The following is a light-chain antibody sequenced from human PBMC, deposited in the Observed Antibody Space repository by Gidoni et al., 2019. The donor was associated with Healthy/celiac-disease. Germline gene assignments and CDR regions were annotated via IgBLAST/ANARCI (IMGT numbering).Light chain of an antibody. CDR1: QIISSY. CDR2: AAS. J-gene: IGKJ4*01. CDR3: QQSYSTPRT. Sequence: DIQMTQPPSSLSASVGDRVTITCRASQIISSYLHWYQQKPGKAPKLLIYAASSLQSGVPSRFSGSGSGTDFTLTISSLQPEDFATYYCQQSYSTPRTFGGGTKVEIK. V-gene: IGKV1-39*01.